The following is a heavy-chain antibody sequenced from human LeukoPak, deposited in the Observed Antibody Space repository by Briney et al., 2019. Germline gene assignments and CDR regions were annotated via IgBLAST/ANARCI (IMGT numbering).Heavy chain of an antibody. V-gene: IGHV4-34*01. D-gene: IGHD6-6*01. Sequence: PSETLSLTCAVYGGSFSGYYWSWIRQPPGKRLEWIGEINHSGSTNYNPSLKSRVTISVDTSKNQFSLKLSSVTAAGTAVYYCARGRIAARYYYYYMDVWGKGTTVTVSS. CDR3: ARGRIAARYYYYYMDV. J-gene: IGHJ6*03. CDR2: INHSGST. CDR1: GGSFSGYY.